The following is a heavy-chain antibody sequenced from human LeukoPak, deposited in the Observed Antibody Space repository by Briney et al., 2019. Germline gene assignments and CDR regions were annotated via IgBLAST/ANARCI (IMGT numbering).Heavy chain of an antibody. D-gene: IGHD3-22*01. CDR2: IYSGGST. J-gene: IGHJ4*02. CDR1: GFNFTNYA. V-gene: IGHV3-53*01. CDR3: ARASTDYYDSSGYLKYYFDY. Sequence: PGGSLSLSCAASGFNFTNYAMSWVRQAPGKGLEWVSVIYSGGSTYYADSVKGRFTISRDNSKNTLYLQMNSLRAEDTAVYYCARASTDYYDSSGYLKYYFDYWGQGTLVTVSS.